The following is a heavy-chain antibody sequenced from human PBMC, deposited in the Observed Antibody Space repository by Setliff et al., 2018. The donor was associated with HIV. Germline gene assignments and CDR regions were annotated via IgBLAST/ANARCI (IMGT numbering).Heavy chain of an antibody. V-gene: IGHV5-51*01. Sequence: GESLKISCKGSGYSFTNYWIGWVRQMPGKGLEWVGIIYPGDSDTRYSPSFQGQVTISADKSISTAYLQWSSLKASDTAMYYCARHRHTAAGTLDAFDIWGQGTVVTVSS. CDR1: GYSFTNYW. J-gene: IGHJ3*02. CDR2: IYPGDSDT. D-gene: IGHD6-13*01. CDR3: ARHRHTAAGTLDAFDI.